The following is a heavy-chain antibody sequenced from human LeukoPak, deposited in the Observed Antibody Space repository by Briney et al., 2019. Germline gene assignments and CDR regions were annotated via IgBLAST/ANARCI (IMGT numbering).Heavy chain of an antibody. CDR3: AKDGYSSGIFDY. Sequence: GGSLRLSCAASGFTFSSYGMHWVRQAPGKGLEWVAVISYDGSNKYYADSVKGRFTISRDNSKNTLYLQMNSLRAEDTAVYYCAKDGYSSGIFDYWGQGTLVTVSS. CDR1: GFTFSSYG. CDR2: ISYDGSNK. V-gene: IGHV3-30*18. D-gene: IGHD6-19*01. J-gene: IGHJ4*02.